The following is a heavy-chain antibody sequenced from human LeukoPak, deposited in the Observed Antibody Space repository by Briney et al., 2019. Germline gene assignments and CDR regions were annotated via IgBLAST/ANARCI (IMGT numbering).Heavy chain of an antibody. V-gene: IGHV3-30*04. CDR3: ARDARLRYFDRSLSGSSGPFDH. CDR1: GFTFSSYA. Sequence: PGGSLRLSCAASGFTFSSYAMHWVRQAPDKGLEWVAVITHDGSNKYHADSVKGRFTISRDKSQETLYLQMNSLRAEDTAVYYCARDARLRYFDRSLSGSSGPFDHWGQGTLVIVSS. J-gene: IGHJ4*02. D-gene: IGHD3-9*01. CDR2: ITHDGSNK.